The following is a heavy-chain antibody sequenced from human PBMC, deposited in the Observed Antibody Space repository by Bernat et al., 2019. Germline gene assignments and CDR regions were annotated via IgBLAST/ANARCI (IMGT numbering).Heavy chain of an antibody. CDR3: AKGTSGAGDFDY. J-gene: IGHJ4*02. Sequence: QVQLVESGGGVVQAGRSLRLSCAASGYTFSKSGMHWVRQAPGKGLEWVAVIWGDGSKKFYADSVKGRFSISKDDSKNTLYLQMNSLTAEDMAVYYCAKGTSGAGDFDYWGQGALVTVSS. V-gene: IGHV3-33*06. D-gene: IGHD3-3*02. CDR1: GYTFSKSG. CDR2: IWGDGSKK.